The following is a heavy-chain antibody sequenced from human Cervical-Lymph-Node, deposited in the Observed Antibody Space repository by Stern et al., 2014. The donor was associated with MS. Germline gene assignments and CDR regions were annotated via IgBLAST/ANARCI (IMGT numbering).Heavy chain of an antibody. V-gene: IGHV3-15*01. CDR3: TTVDGYCSGGSCYYFDS. D-gene: IGHD2-15*01. CDR2: IKSEFDGGTT. J-gene: IGHJ4*02. Sequence: EVQLVESGGGLVKPGGSLRLSCAASGFIFSNPWMSWVRQAPGKGLEWVGRIKSEFDGGTTEYAAPVKGRLTISRDDSRNTLYLHMNSLKTEDTGVYYCTTVDGYCSGGSCYYFDSWGQGTLVTVSS. CDR1: GFIFSNPW.